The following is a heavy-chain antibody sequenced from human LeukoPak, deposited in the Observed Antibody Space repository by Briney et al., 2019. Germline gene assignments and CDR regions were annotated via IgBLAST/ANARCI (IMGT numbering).Heavy chain of an antibody. D-gene: IGHD5-18*01. CDR2: INPNSGGT. V-gene: IGHV1-2*02. Sequence: GASVKVSCKASGYTFTGYYMHWVRQAPGQGLEWMGWINPNSGGTNYAQKFQGRVTMTRDTSISTAYMELSRLRSDDTAVYYCARDDASGYSYGLLVGYYYYGMDVWGQGTTVTVSS. CDR3: ARDDASGYSYGLLVGYYYYGMDV. CDR1: GYTFTGYY. J-gene: IGHJ6*02.